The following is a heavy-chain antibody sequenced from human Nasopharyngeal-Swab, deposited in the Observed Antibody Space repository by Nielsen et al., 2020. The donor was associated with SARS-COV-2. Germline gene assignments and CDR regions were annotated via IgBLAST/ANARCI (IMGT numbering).Heavy chain of an antibody. J-gene: IGHJ4*02. V-gene: IGHV3-23*01. CDR2: VSGSGGTT. CDR3: AKDRYCSGGACYFSGFDY. D-gene: IGHD2-15*01. Sequence: VRQAPGKGLEWVSGVSGSGGTTKYADSVKGRFTISRDNSKNKLYLQMHSLRVEDTAVYYCAKDRYCSGGACYFSGFDYWGPGTLVTVSS.